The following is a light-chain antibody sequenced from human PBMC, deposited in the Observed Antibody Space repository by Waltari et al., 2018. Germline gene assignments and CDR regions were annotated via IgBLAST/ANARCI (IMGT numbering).Light chain of an antibody. CDR3: QQRSNWPPIT. V-gene: IGKV3-11*01. CDR2: DAS. CDR1: QSVKTY. Sequence: EIVLTQSPATLSLSPGERATLSCRASQSVKTYLAWYQHKPGQAPRILIYDASNRATGIPARVSGSGSGTDFTLTISNLEPEDFAVYYCQQRSNWPPITFGQGTRLEIK. J-gene: IGKJ5*01.